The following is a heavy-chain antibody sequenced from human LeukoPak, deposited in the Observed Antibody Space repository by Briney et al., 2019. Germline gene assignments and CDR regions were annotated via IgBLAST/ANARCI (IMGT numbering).Heavy chain of an antibody. D-gene: IGHD6-13*01. J-gene: IGHJ4*02. CDR3: AAGTAADF. Sequence: PGGSLRLSCVVSGIPFSDYYMNWLRQAPGKGLEWISYISSSSSYTDYADSVKGRFTISRDNAKSALYLQLNSLRLEDTAVYYCAAGTAADFWGQGTLVTVSS. V-gene: IGHV3-11*03. CDR2: ISSSSSYT. CDR1: GIPFSDYY.